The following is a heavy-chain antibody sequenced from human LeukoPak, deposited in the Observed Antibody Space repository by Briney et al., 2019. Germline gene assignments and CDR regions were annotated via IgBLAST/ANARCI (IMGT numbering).Heavy chain of an antibody. J-gene: IGHJ4*02. CDR1: GFTFSSYS. D-gene: IGHD4-23*01. V-gene: IGHV3-48*04. CDR3: AREDGGNSVDY. Sequence: GGSLRLSCAASGFTFSSYSMNWVRQAPGEGLEWVSYISSSSSTIYYADSVKGRFTISSDNAKNSLYLQMNSLRAEDTAVYYCAREDGGNSVDYWGQGTLVTVSS. CDR2: ISSSSSTI.